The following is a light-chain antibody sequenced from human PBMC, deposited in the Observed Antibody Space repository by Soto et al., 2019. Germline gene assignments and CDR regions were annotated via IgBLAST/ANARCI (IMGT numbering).Light chain of an antibody. Sequence: DIQMTQSPSSLSASVGDRVTITCRTSQSISGWLAWYQQKPGKAPKLLIYKASSLESGVPSRFSGRGSGTEYTLTISSLQPDHFATYYCQQFSSYSTFGQGTKVDIK. CDR1: QSISGW. V-gene: IGKV1-5*03. J-gene: IGKJ1*01. CDR3: QQFSSYST. CDR2: KAS.